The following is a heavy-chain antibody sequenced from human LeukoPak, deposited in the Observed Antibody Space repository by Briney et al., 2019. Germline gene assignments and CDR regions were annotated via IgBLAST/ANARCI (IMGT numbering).Heavy chain of an antibody. CDR1: GGSISSSSYY. Sequence: PSETLSLTCTVSGGSISSSSYYWGWIRQPPGKGLEWIGSIYYSGSTYYNPSLKSRVTISVDTSKNQFSLKLSSVTAADTAVYYCARHWAAGQYYYDSSGYLDYWGQGTLVTVSS. J-gene: IGHJ4*02. CDR3: ARHWAAGQYYYDSSGYLDY. D-gene: IGHD3-22*01. V-gene: IGHV4-39*01. CDR2: IYYSGST.